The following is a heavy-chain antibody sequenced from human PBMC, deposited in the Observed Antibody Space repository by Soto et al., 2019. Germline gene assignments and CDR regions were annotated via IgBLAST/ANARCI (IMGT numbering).Heavy chain of an antibody. CDR2: IYHSGST. Sequence: SETLSLTCAVSGGSISSSNWWSWVRQPPGKGLEWIGEIYHSGSTNYNPSLKSRVTISVDKSKNQFSLKLSSVTAADTAVYYCAKSYGSGSYYDYWGQGTLVTVSS. CDR1: GGSISSSNW. CDR3: AKSYGSGSYYDY. V-gene: IGHV4-4*02. J-gene: IGHJ4*02. D-gene: IGHD3-10*01.